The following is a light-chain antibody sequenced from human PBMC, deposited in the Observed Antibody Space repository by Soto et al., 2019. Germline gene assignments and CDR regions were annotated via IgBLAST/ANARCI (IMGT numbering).Light chain of an antibody. CDR3: ITYPTNISYV. CDR2: EVS. Sequence: QSVLTQPASVSGTPGQSITISCTGTNCDVGGYNFVSWYQQHPGKAPKLLIYEVSNRPSKISNRFSGSQSGSTASLTISGLQAEDQAPYYCITYPTNISYVSGTGTKVTVL. J-gene: IGLJ1*01. V-gene: IGLV2-14*01. CDR1: NCDVGGYNF.